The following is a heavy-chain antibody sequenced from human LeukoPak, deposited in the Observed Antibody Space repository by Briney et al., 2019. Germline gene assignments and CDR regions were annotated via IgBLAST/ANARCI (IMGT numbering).Heavy chain of an antibody. D-gene: IGHD3-10*01. V-gene: IGHV1-46*01. J-gene: IGHJ4*02. CDR1: GYTFTSYH. CDR3: ARDAYGSDY. CDR2: IIPSGGAT. Sequence: ASVKVSCKASGYTFTSYHVHRVRQAPGHGLEWMGRIIPSGGATTYAQRFQGRVTMTSDTSTTTVYMELSSLRSEDTAIYYCARDAYGSDYWGQGTLVTVSS.